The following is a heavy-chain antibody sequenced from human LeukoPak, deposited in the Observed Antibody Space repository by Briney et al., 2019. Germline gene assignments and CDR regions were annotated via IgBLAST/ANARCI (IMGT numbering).Heavy chain of an antibody. Sequence: GGSLRLSCAASGFTFSSYSMNWVRQAPGKGLEWVSYISSSSSTIYYADSVKGRFTISRDNAKNSLYLQMNSLRAEDTAVYYCARDSLTMIVGRQKRGLDYWGQGTLVTVSS. D-gene: IGHD3-22*01. V-gene: IGHV3-48*01. J-gene: IGHJ4*02. CDR2: ISSSSSTI. CDR3: ARDSLTMIVGRQKRGLDY. CDR1: GFTFSSYS.